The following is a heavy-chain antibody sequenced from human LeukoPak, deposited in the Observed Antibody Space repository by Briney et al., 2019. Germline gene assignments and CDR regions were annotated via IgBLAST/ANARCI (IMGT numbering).Heavy chain of an antibody. J-gene: IGHJ4*02. Sequence: PGGSLRLSCAASGFTVSSNYMSWVRQAPGKGLEWVARSRSKPNSYTTEYAASVKGRFTISRHESENSLYLQMNSLKTEDTAVYYCIRAVYDSSGYSFDLWGQGTLVTVSS. D-gene: IGHD3-22*01. CDR1: GFTVSSNY. CDR3: IRAVYDSSGYSFDL. V-gene: IGHV3-72*01. CDR2: SRSKPNSYTT.